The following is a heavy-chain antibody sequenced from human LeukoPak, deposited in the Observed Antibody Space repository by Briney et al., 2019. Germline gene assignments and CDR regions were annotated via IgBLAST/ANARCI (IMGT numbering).Heavy chain of an antibody. Sequence: GGSLRLSCAASGFTFSSYSMNWVRQAPGKGPEWVSSISSSSSYIYYADSVKGRFTISRDNAKNSLYLQMNSLRAEDTAVYYCARAGWAVVVPAAIPHYYYYYMDVWGKGTTVTVSS. V-gene: IGHV3-21*01. J-gene: IGHJ6*03. CDR1: GFTFSSYS. D-gene: IGHD2-2*02. CDR2: ISSSSSYI. CDR3: ARAGWAVVVPAAIPHYYYYYMDV.